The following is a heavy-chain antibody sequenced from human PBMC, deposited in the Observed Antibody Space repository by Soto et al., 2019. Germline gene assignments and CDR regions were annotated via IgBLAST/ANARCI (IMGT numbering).Heavy chain of an antibody. V-gene: IGHV1-69*13. CDR2: IIPIFGTA. Sequence: SVKVSCKASGGTFSSYAISWVRQAPGQGLEWMGGIIPIFGTANYAQKFQGRVTITADESTSTAYMELSSLRSEDTAVYYCARGGAWHGYFGYCGQGTLFTVPS. D-gene: IGHD3-10*01. J-gene: IGHJ4*02. CDR1: GGTFSSYA. CDR3: ARGGAWHGYFGY.